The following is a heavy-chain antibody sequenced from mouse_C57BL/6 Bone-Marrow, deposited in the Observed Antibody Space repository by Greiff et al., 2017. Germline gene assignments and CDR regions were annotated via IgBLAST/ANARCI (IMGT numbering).Heavy chain of an antibody. J-gene: IGHJ2*01. D-gene: IGHD2-2*01. CDR1: GFNIKDDY. V-gene: IGHV14-4*01. CDR3: TTRSTMVTTGVLFDY. Sequence: EVQLQQSGAELVRPGASVKLSCTASGFNIKDDYMHWVKQRPEQGLEWIGWIDPENGDTEYASKFQGKATLTADTSSNTAYLQLSSLTSEDTAVYYCTTRSTMVTTGVLFDYWGQGTTLTVSS. CDR2: IDPENGDT.